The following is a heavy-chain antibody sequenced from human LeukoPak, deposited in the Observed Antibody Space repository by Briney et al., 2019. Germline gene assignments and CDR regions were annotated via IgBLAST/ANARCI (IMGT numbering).Heavy chain of an antibody. D-gene: IGHD3-22*01. Sequence: GSLRLSCAASGFTFSSYWMSWVRQAPGKGLEWIGSIYYSGSTYYNPSLKSRVTISVDTSKNQFSLKLSSVTAADTAVYYCARGTWDSNSLDYWGQGTLVTVSS. CDR3: ARGTWDSNSLDY. CDR1: GFTFSSYW. V-gene: IGHV4-39*07. J-gene: IGHJ4*02. CDR2: IYYSGST.